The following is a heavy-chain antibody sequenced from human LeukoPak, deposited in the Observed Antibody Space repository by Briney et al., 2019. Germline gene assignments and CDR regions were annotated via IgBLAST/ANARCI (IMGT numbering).Heavy chain of an antibody. CDR3: ARHVPNWFDP. V-gene: IGHV4-34*01. Sequence: SETLSLTCAGYGGSFSGYYWSWIRQPPGKGLEWIGSIYYSGSTYYNPSLKSRVTISVDTSKNQFSLKLSSVTAADTAVYYCARHVPNWFDPWGQGTLVTVSS. CDR1: GGSFSGYY. CDR2: IYYSGST. J-gene: IGHJ5*02.